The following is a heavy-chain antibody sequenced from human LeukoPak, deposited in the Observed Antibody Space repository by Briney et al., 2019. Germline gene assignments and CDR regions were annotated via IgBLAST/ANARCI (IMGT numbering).Heavy chain of an antibody. CDR3: ARDFSSDCSPYFDC. D-gene: IGHD6-19*01. J-gene: IGHJ4*02. CDR2: ISGSGGST. V-gene: IGHV3-23*01. Sequence: GGSLRLSCAASGFTFSSYAMTWVRQAPGKGLEWVSAISGSGGSTYYADSVKGRFTISRDNSKNTLYLQMNGLRPEDTAVYYCARDFSSDCSPYFDCWGQGTLVTVSS. CDR1: GFTFSSYA.